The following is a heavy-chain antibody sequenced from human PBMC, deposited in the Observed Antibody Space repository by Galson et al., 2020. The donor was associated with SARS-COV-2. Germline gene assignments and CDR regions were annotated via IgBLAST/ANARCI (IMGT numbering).Heavy chain of an antibody. V-gene: IGHV4-31*03. CDR3: ARDLLSSSRWEKYYYYYGMDV. CDR2: IYYSGST. Sequence: SETLSLTCTVSGCSISSGGYYWSWIRQHPGKGLEWIGYIYYSGSTYHNPSLKRRVTLSVDTSKNQFPLKPSSVTAADTAVYYCARDLLSSSRWEKYYYYYGMDVWGQGTTVTVA. D-gene: IGHD6-13*01. CDR1: GCSISSGGYY. J-gene: IGHJ6*02.